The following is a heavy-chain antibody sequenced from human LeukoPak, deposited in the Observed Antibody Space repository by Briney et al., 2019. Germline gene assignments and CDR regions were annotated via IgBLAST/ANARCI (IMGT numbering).Heavy chain of an antibody. Sequence: SETLSLTCAVSGYSISSGYYWGWIRQPPGKGLVWIASIYHSGSTYYNPSLKSRVTISVDTSKNQLSLKLSSVTAADTAVYYCARGAGIEDYWGQGTLVTVSS. D-gene: IGHD1-26*01. CDR3: ARGAGIEDY. CDR2: IYHSGST. V-gene: IGHV4-38-2*01. CDR1: GYSISSGYY. J-gene: IGHJ4*02.